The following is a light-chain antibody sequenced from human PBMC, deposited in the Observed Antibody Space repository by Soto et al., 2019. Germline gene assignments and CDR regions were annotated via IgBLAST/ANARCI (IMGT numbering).Light chain of an antibody. V-gene: IGKV3-20*01. J-gene: IGKJ1*01. CDR1: QSVSSSY. CDR3: QQYSSSPCT. CDR2: GAS. Sequence: EIVLTQSPGTLSLSPGERATLSCRASQSVSSSYLAWYQQKPGQAPRPLIYGASSRATGIPDRFSGSGSGTDFTLTISRLEPVDFAVYYCQQYSSSPCTSGQGTRLDIK.